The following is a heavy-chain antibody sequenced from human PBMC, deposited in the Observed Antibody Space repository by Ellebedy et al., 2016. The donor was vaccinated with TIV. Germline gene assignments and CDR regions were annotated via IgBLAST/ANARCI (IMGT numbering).Heavy chain of an antibody. J-gene: IGHJ6*03. D-gene: IGHD1-26*01. Sequence: GGSLRLSXAASGFTFSSYGMHWVRQAPGKGLEWVAVIWYDGSNKYYADSVKGRFTISRDNSKNTLYLQMNSLRAEDTAVYYCAKDPLSYYFRGDMDVWGKGTTVTVSS. CDR2: IWYDGSNK. CDR3: AKDPLSYYFRGDMDV. CDR1: GFTFSSYG. V-gene: IGHV3-33*06.